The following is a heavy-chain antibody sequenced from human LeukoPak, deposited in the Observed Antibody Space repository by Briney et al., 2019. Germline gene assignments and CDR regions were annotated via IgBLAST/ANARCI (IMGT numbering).Heavy chain of an antibody. D-gene: IGHD1-26*01. V-gene: IGHV3-30-3*01. CDR1: GFTFSSYA. CDR2: ISYDGSNK. Sequence: GGSLRLSCAASGFTFSSYAMHWVRQAPGKGLEWVAVISYDGSNKYYADSVKGRFTISRDNSKNTLYLQMNSLRAEDTAVYYCARPRGSYSLHDAFDIWGQGTMVTVSS. J-gene: IGHJ3*02. CDR3: ARPRGSYSLHDAFDI.